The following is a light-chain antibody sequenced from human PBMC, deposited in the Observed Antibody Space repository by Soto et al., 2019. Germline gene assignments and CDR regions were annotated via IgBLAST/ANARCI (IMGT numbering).Light chain of an antibody. Sequence: DIQMTQSPSSLSVSVGDTVTITCRASQSIGKHLNWYQQKPGKAPKFLIYSVSSLQSGVPSRFSGSGSGTDFTLTINSLQPEDFATYYCQQGYSSAITFGQGTRLEIK. CDR2: SVS. CDR1: QSIGKH. J-gene: IGKJ5*01. CDR3: QQGYSSAIT. V-gene: IGKV1-39*01.